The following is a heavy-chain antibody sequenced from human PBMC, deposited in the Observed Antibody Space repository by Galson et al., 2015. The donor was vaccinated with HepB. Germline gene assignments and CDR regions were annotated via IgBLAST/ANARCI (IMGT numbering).Heavy chain of an antibody. Sequence: SLRLSCAASGFTFSSYAMHWVRQAPGKGLEWVAVISYDGSNKYYADSVKGRFTISRDNSKNTLYLQMNSLRAEDTAVYYCARTVLSIAPLGYFDYWGQGTLVTVSS. V-gene: IGHV3-30-3*01. J-gene: IGHJ4*02. CDR1: GFTFSSYA. CDR3: ARTVLSIAPLGYFDY. D-gene: IGHD6-6*01. CDR2: ISYDGSNK.